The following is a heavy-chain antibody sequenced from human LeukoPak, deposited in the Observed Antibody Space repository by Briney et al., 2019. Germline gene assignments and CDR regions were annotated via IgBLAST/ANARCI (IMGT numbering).Heavy chain of an antibody. CDR3: ARDPYNGNYGDSYYYYMDV. D-gene: IGHD1-26*01. J-gene: IGHJ6*03. V-gene: IGHV3-20*04. CDR1: GFTFDDHG. Sequence: GGSLRLSCAASGFTFDDHGMTWVRQAPGKGLEWVSGINWNGGNTGYADSVKGRFTISRDNAKNSLYLQMNSLRAEDTAIYYCARDPYNGNYGDSYYYYMDVWGKGTTVTISS. CDR2: INWNGGNT.